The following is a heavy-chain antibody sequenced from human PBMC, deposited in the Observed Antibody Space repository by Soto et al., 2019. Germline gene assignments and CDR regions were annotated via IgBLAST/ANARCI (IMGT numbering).Heavy chain of an antibody. Sequence: GGSLRLSCAASGFTFSSYSMNWVRQAPGKGLEWVSTIGSSTSYTYYADSVKGRFTISRDNARNSLYLQMNSLRAEDTAVYYCTTHPPMVESGSYYFSYGMEVWGQGTTGTVS. J-gene: IGHJ6*02. CDR2: IGSSTSYT. D-gene: IGHD1-26*01. CDR3: TTHPPMVESGSYYFSYGMEV. V-gene: IGHV3-21*01. CDR1: GFTFSSYS.